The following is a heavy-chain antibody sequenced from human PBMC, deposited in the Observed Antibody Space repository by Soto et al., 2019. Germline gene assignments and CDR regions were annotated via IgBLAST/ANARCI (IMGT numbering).Heavy chain of an antibody. CDR3: AREAGSYSYYDSPPRSAMDV. CDR1: GFTFSSYS. J-gene: IGHJ6*02. CDR2: ISSSSSYI. D-gene: IGHD3-22*01. V-gene: IGHV3-21*01. Sequence: PGGSLRLSCAASGFTFSSYSMNWVRQAPGKGLEWVSSISSSSSYIYYADSVKGRFTISRDNAKNSLYLQMNSLRAEDTAVYYCAREAGSYSYYDSPPRSAMDVWGQGTTVTVSS.